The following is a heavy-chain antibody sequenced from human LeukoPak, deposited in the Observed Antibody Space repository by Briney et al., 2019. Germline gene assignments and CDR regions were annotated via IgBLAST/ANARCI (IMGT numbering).Heavy chain of an antibody. CDR1: GGSISGYY. V-gene: IGHV4-34*01. J-gene: IGHJ4*02. D-gene: IGHD3-10*01. CDR3: ARSVWFGELGD. Sequence: PSETLSLTCTVSGGSISGYYWSWIRQPPGKGLEWIGEINHSGSTNYNPSLKSRVTISVDTSKNQFSLKLSSVTAADTAVYYCARSVWFGELGDWGQGTLVTVSS. CDR2: INHSGST.